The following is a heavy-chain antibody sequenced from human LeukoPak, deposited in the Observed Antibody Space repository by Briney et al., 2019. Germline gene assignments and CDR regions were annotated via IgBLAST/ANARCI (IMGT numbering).Heavy chain of an antibody. J-gene: IGHJ5*02. CDR3: ARVVTWFDP. CDR1: GFAFSSFW. V-gene: IGHV3-7*04. Sequence: GGSLRLSCAASGFAFSSFWMSWVRQAPGKGLEWVAHIKEDGSMQSYVDSVKGRFTISRDNAKNSVYLQMNSLRAEDTAVYYCARVVTWFDPWGQGSLVTVSS. CDR2: IKEDGSMQ.